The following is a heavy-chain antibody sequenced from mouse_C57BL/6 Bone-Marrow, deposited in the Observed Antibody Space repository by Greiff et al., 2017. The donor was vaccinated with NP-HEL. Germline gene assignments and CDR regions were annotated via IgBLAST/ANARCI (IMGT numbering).Heavy chain of an antibody. CDR3: ARDRYYGSSYPWYFDV. CDR2: IYPRSGNT. Sequence: VQLQQSGAELARPGASVKLSCKASGYTFTSYGISWVKQRTGQGLEWIGEIYPRSGNTYYNEKFKGKATLTADKSSSTAYMELRSLTSEDSAVYFCARDRYYGSSYPWYFDVWGTGTTVTVSS. D-gene: IGHD1-1*01. V-gene: IGHV1-81*01. J-gene: IGHJ1*03. CDR1: GYTFTSYG.